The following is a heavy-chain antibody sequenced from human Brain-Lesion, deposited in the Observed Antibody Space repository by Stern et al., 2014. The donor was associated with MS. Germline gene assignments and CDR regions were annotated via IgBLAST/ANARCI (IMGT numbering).Heavy chain of an antibody. CDR3: ARSPATPSGYDRFDY. CDR2: IFPRDSNT. CDR1: GYLFDDYW. J-gene: IGHJ4*02. Sequence: VQLVESGAEVKKPGESLKISCEASGYLFDDYWIGWVRQMSGRGLELVAIIFPRDSNTRYSPSVQGQVTISADKSISTAYLQWSSRRASDTAIFSCARSPATPSGYDRFDYWGQGALVTVSS. D-gene: IGHD5-12*01. V-gene: IGHV5-51*03.